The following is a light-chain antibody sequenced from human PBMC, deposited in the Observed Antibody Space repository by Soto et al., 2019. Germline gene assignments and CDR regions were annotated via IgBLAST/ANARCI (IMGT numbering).Light chain of an antibody. Sequence: QSVLTQPASVSGSPGQSITISCTGTSSDVGAYNYVSWYQQHPDKAPQLIIYEVSNRPSGVSNRFSGSRSGNTASLTISGLQAEDEADYYCSSYTSSTTLHVVFGGGTKLTVL. CDR3: SSYTSSTTLHVV. CDR2: EVS. J-gene: IGLJ2*01. CDR1: SSDVGAYNY. V-gene: IGLV2-14*01.